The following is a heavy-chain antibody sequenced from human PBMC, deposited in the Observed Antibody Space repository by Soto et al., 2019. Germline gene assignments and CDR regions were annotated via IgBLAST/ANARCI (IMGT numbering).Heavy chain of an antibody. D-gene: IGHD2-8*02. V-gene: IGHV3-11*01. CDR1: GFTFSDYY. J-gene: IGHJ6*02. Sequence: QVQLVESGGGLVKPGGSLRLSCAASGFTFSDYYMSWIRQAPGKGLEWVSYISSSGSTKYYADSVKGRFTIYRDNAKNSLDLQMNSLRAEDTAVYYCARALESCTHGGVCYWYDYYYGMDVWGQGTTVTVSS. CDR3: ARALESCTHGGVCYWYDYYYGMDV. CDR2: ISSSGSTK.